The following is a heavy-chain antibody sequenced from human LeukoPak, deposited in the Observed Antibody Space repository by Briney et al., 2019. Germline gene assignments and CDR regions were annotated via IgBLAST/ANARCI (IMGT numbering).Heavy chain of an antibody. J-gene: IGHJ4*02. D-gene: IGHD6-19*01. CDR2: IYTSGST. CDR3: ARDAKQWLSYFDY. CDR1: GGSISSYY. V-gene: IGHV4-4*07. Sequence: SGTLSLTCTVSGGSISSYYWSWIRQPAGKGLEWIGRIYTSGSTNYNPSLKSRVTISVDKSKNQFSLKLSSVTAADTAVYYCARDAKQWLSYFDYWGQGTLVTVSS.